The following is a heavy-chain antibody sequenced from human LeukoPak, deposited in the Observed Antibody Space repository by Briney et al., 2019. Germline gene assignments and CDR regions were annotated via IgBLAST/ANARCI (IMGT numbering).Heavy chain of an antibody. CDR2: IHTSGST. CDR1: GGSISSYY. CDR3: AREQGHYDSSGFYYYYYMDV. Sequence: PSETLSLTCTVSGGSISSYYWSWIRQPAGKGLEWIGRIHTSGSTNYNLSLKSRVTMSVDTSKNQFSLKLSSVTAADTAVYYCAREQGHYDSSGFYYYYYMDVWGKGTTVTISS. V-gene: IGHV4-4*07. D-gene: IGHD3-22*01. J-gene: IGHJ6*03.